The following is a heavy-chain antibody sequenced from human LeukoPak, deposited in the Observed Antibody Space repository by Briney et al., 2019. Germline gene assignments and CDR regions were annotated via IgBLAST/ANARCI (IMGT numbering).Heavy chain of an antibody. D-gene: IGHD6-13*01. CDR3: ARVGDRGGSWYEHAFDI. CDR2: IKQDGSEK. J-gene: IGHJ3*02. CDR1: GFTFSSYW. Sequence: GGSLRLSCAASGFTFSSYWMSWVRQAPGKGLEWVANIKQDGSEKYYVDSVKGRFTISRDNAKNSLYLQMNSLRAEDTAVYYCARVGDRGGSWYEHAFDIWGQGTMVTVSS. V-gene: IGHV3-7*01.